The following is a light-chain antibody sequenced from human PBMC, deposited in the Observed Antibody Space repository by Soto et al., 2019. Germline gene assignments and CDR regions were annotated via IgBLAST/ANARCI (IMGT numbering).Light chain of an antibody. CDR1: SSDVGGYNY. CDR2: GVS. CDR3: CSYAGRYTYV. Sequence: QSALTQPRSVSGSPGQSVTISCTGTSSDVGGYNYVSWYQQHPGKAPKLMIYGVSKRPSGVPDRFSGSKSGNTASLTISGLPAEDEAYYYCCSYAGRYTYVFGTGTKLTVL. J-gene: IGLJ1*01. V-gene: IGLV2-11*01.